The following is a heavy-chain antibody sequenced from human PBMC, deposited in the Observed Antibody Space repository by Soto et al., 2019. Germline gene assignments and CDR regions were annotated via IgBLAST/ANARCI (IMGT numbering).Heavy chain of an antibody. CDR2: ISGSGGTT. CDR3: ATTPYDVWSSCQYLCDH. Sequence: GGSLRLSCTVSGFTFGSHAMSWGRQAPGKALECVSGISGSGGTTFYADSVKGRFTISRDNSNMTLYLQMNSLRAEDTAVYYCATTPYDVWSSCQYLCDHWGQVTMITVCS. CDR1: GFTFGSHA. V-gene: IGHV3-23*01. J-gene: IGHJ4*02. D-gene: IGHD3-3*01.